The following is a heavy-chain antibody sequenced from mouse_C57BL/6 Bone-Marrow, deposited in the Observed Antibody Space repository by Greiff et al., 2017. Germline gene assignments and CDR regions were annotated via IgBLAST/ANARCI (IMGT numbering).Heavy chain of an antibody. V-gene: IGHV1-18*01. Sequence: EVQLQQSGPELVKPGASVKIPCKASGYTFTDYNMDWVKQSHGKSLEWIGDINPNNGGTIYNQKFKGKATLTVDKSSSTAYMELRSLTSEDTAVYYCARGDFYYYPYCDVWGTGTTVTVSS. J-gene: IGHJ1*03. CDR1: GYTFTDYN. CDR2: INPNNGGT. D-gene: IGHD1-1*01. CDR3: ARGDFYYYPYCDV.